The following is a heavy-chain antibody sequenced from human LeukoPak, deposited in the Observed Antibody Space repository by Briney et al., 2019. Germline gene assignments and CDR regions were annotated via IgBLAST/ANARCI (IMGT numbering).Heavy chain of an antibody. CDR3: AKAIQLYSLDY. CDR2: ISSSGSTI. Sequence: GGSLRLSCAASGFTFSSYEMNWVRQAPGKGLEWVSYISSSGSTIYYADSVKGRFTISRDNAKNSLYLQMNSLRAEDTALYYCAKAIQLYSLDYWGQGTLVTVSS. J-gene: IGHJ4*02. V-gene: IGHV3-48*03. D-gene: IGHD5-18*01. CDR1: GFTFSSYE.